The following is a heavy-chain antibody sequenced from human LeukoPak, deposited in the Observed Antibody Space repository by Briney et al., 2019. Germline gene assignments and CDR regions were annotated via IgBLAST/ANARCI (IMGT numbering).Heavy chain of an antibody. J-gene: IGHJ3*02. D-gene: IGHD3-22*01. CDR2: INPSSGGT. Sequence: GASVKVSCKASGYTFSNYGISWVRQAPGQGLEWMGWINPSSGGTNYAQKFQDRVTMTRDTSISTVYMELSRLRSDDTAVYYCGRDYYDSSGDGAFDIWGQGTMVTVSS. CDR3: GRDYYDSSGDGAFDI. CDR1: GYTFSNYG. V-gene: IGHV1-2*02.